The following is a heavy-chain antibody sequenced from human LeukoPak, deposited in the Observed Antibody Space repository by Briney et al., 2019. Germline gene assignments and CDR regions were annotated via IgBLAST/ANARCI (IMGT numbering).Heavy chain of an antibody. J-gene: IGHJ5*02. V-gene: IGHV4-59*01. CDR1: GGSISSYY. Sequence: PSETLSLTCTVSGGSISSYYWSWIRQPPGKGLEWIGYVYDSGSTNYNPSLKSRVTISVDTSKNQFSLKLSSVTAADTAVYYCARLQRWLAVGWFDPWGQGTLVTVSS. CDR3: ARLQRWLAVGWFDP. CDR2: VYDSGST. D-gene: IGHD6-19*01.